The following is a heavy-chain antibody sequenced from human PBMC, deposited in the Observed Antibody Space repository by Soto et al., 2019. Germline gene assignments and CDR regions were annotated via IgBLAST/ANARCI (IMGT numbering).Heavy chain of an antibody. CDR3: ARGGVYDFWSGYYWVHYAFDI. CDR1: GGAIGHYY. Sequence: SDTLSLTCTVSGGAIGHYYWTWIRQPPGKGLEWIGYIYYSGSTNYNPSLKSRVTISVDTSKNQFSLKLSSVTAADTAVYYCARGGVYDFWSGYYWVHYAFDIWGQGTMVTVSS. CDR2: IYYSGST. J-gene: IGHJ3*02. D-gene: IGHD3-3*01. V-gene: IGHV4-59*01.